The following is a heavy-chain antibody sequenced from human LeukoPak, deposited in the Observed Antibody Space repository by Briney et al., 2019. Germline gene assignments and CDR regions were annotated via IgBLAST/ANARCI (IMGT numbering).Heavy chain of an antibody. Sequence: GGSLRLSCAASGFTFSSYGMHWVRQAPGKGLKGGAFIRYDGSNKYYADSVKGRFTISRDNSKNTLYLQMNSLRAEDTAVYYCAKDPASYYYDSSGYYYGGWGQGTLVTVSS. V-gene: IGHV3-30*02. CDR1: GFTFSSYG. D-gene: IGHD3-22*01. CDR3: AKDPASYYYDSSGYYYGG. J-gene: IGHJ4*02. CDR2: IRYDGSNK.